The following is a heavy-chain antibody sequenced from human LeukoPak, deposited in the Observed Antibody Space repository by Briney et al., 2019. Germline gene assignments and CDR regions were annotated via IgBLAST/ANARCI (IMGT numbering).Heavy chain of an antibody. V-gene: IGHV3-53*01. CDR1: GFTFTTYN. Sequence: GGSLRLSCAASGFTFTTYNMSWVRQAPGKGLEWVSVIYSGGNTYYADSVKGRFTISRDNSKNTLYLQMNSLRAEDTAVYYCARSSGPRYYFDYWGQGTLVTVSS. CDR3: ARSSGPRYYFDY. J-gene: IGHJ4*02. CDR2: IYSGGNT.